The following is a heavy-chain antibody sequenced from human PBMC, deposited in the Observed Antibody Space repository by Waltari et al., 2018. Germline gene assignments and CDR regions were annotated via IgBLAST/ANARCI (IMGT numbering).Heavy chain of an antibody. CDR2: ISWNSGSI. D-gene: IGHD2-21*02. V-gene: IGHV3-9*01. J-gene: IGHJ3*02. Sequence: EVQLVESGGGLVQPGRSLRLSCAASGFTFDDYAMHWVRQAPGKGLEWVSGISWNSGSIGYADSVKGRFTISRDNAKNSLYLQMNSLRAEDTALYYCAKGLRGNDAFDIWGQGTMATVSS. CDR3: AKGLRGNDAFDI. CDR1: GFTFDDYA.